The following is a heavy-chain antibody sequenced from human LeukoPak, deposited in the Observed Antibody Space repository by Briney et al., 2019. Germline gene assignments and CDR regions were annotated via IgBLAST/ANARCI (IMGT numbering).Heavy chain of an antibody. CDR3: ARGSSGYPDAFDI. CDR2: IIPIFGTA. CDR1: GGTFSSYA. J-gene: IGHJ3*02. D-gene: IGHD3-22*01. Sequence: ASVKVSCKASGGTFSSYAISWVRQAPGQGLEWMGGIIPIFGTANYAQKFQGRVTITADKSTSTAYMELSSLRSEDTAVYYCARGSSGYPDAFDIWGQGTMVTVSS. V-gene: IGHV1-69*06.